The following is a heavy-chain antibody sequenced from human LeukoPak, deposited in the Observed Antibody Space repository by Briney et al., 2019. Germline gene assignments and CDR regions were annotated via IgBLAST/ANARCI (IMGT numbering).Heavy chain of an antibody. Sequence: SETLSLTCTVSGGAIRRGGYYWSGIGQHPGKGRGWIEYIYYRGGTYNNPSLKRRVIISVDTSKNQFSLKLSSVTAADTAVYHCARYRKGYCSSTSCYRYFSGQFDYWGQGTLVTVSS. D-gene: IGHD2-2*02. J-gene: IGHJ4*02. CDR1: GGAIRRGGYY. CDR3: ARYRKGYCSSTSCYRYFSGQFDY. V-gene: IGHV4-31*03. CDR2: IYYRGGT.